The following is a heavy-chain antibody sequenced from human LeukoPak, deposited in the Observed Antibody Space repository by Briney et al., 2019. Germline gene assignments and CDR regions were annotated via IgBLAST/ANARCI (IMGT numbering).Heavy chain of an antibody. CDR3: AKGGGLGTYYFDY. CDR2: TSNTGGST. J-gene: IGHJ4*02. D-gene: IGHD7-27*01. V-gene: IGHV3-23*01. Sequence: GGSLRLSCAASGFTFDNYAMTWVRQAPGRGLEWVSTTSNTGGSTYYADSVKGRFTISRDNSKNTLYLQMNSLRAEDTAVYYCAKGGGLGTYYFDYWGQGTLVTVSS. CDR1: GFTFDNYA.